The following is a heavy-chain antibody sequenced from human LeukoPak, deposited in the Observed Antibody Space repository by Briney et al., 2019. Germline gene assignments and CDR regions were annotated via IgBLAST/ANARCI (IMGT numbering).Heavy chain of an antibody. Sequence: PGGSLRLSCAASGFTVSSNYMSWVRQAPGKGLEWVSVIYSGGSTYYADSVKGRFTISRDNSKNTLYLQMNSLRAEDTAVYYGARGRYDYDDYAQDYWGQGTLVTV. CDR2: IYSGGST. V-gene: IGHV3-53*01. J-gene: IGHJ4*02. CDR3: ARGRYDYDDYAQDY. D-gene: IGHD4-17*01. CDR1: GFTVSSNY.